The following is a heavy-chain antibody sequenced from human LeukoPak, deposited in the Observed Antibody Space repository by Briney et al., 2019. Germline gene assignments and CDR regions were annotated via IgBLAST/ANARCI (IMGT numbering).Heavy chain of an antibody. Sequence: GGSLRLSCAASGFTFSSYAISWVRQAPGKGLEWVSAISGSGGSTYYADSVKGRFTISRDNSKNTLYLQMNSLRAEDTAVYYCAKLPDYYGSGSYYNWFDPWGQGTLVTVSS. CDR2: ISGSGGST. V-gene: IGHV3-23*01. J-gene: IGHJ5*02. CDR1: GFTFSSYA. D-gene: IGHD3-10*01. CDR3: AKLPDYYGSGSYYNWFDP.